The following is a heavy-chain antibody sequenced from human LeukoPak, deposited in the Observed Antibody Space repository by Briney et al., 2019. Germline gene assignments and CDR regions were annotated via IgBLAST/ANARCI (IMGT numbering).Heavy chain of an antibody. CDR2: INGGGDTT. D-gene: IGHD5-24*01. CDR3: AKALDTYGYMRFDY. V-gene: IGHV3-23*01. J-gene: IGHJ4*02. Sequence: PGGSLRLSCATSGFTFVSYAMTWVRQAPGKGLEWGSAINGGGDTTYYADSVKGRFTVSRDRSTNTLFLQMSSLRAEDSGMYYCAKALDTYGYMRFDYWGQGTLVTVSS. CDR1: GFTFVSYA.